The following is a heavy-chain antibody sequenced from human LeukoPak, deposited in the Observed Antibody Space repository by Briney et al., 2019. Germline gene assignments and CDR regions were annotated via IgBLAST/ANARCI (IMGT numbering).Heavy chain of an antibody. V-gene: IGHV3-7*01. Sequence: PGGSLRLSCAASGFTFSSYWMSWVRQAPGKGLEWVANIKQDGSEKYYVDSVKGRFTISRDNAKNSLYLQMNSLRAEDTAVYYCARTYYDFWSGYCHDYGGQGTLVTVSS. CDR2: IKQDGSEK. J-gene: IGHJ4*02. CDR1: GFTFSSYW. CDR3: ARTYYDFWSGYCHDY. D-gene: IGHD3-3*01.